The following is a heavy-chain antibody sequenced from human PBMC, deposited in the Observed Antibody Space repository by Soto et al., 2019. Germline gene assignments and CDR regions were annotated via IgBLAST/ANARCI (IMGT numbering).Heavy chain of an antibody. J-gene: IGHJ4*02. V-gene: IGHV4-30-2*01. CDR2: IYHSGST. CDR1: GGSISSGGYS. CDR3: ARHNYGSGRTYFAY. D-gene: IGHD3-10*01. Sequence: PSETLSLSCAVSGGSISSGGYSWSWLRQPPGKGLEWIGYIYHSGSTYYNPSLKSRVTISVDTSKNQFSLKLNSMTAADTAVYYCARHNYGSGRTYFAYWGQGTLVTVSS.